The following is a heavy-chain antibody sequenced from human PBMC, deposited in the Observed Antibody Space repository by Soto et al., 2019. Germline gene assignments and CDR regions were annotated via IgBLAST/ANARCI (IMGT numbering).Heavy chain of an antibody. CDR1: GYTFTSYG. V-gene: IGHV1-18*01. D-gene: IGHD7-27*01. CDR2: ISAYNGNT. CDR3: ATSWGGAPRPYYFDY. Sequence: GASVKVSCKASGYTFTSYGISWVRQAPGQGLEWMGWISAYNGNTNYAQKLQGRVTMTTDTSTSTADMELSSLSAEDTAAYYWATSWGGAPRPYYFDYWGQGTLVTVSS. J-gene: IGHJ4*02.